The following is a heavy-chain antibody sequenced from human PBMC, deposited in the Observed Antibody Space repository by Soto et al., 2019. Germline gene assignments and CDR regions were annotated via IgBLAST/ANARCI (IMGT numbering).Heavy chain of an antibody. CDR3: VRDRGWSQYDY. CDR1: GFTFSSSW. Sequence: EVQLVESGGGLVQPGGSLRLSCAASGFTFSSSWMHWVRQAPGKGLVWVSRMYSDATSTKYADSVKGRFTISRDNTKNTLYLQMNSLRAEDTAVYYCVRDRGWSQYDYWGHGTLVTVSS. J-gene: IGHJ4*01. CDR2: MYSDATST. D-gene: IGHD2-15*01. V-gene: IGHV3-74*03.